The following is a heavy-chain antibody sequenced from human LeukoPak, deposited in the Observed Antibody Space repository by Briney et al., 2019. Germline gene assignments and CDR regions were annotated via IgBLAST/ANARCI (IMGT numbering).Heavy chain of an antibody. D-gene: IGHD3-16*01. CDR1: GGSFSGYY. J-gene: IGHJ4*02. CDR3: ARGQDVTYYFDY. V-gene: IGHV4-34*01. Sequence: SETLSLTCAVYGGSFSGYYWSWIRQPPGKGLEWIGEINRSGSTNYNPSLKSRVTISVDTSKNQFSLKLSSVTAADTAVYYCARGQDVTYYFDYWGQGTLVTVSS. CDR2: INRSGST.